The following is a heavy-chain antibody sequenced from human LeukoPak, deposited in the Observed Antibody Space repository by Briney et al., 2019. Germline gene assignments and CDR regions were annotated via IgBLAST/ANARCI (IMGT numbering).Heavy chain of an antibody. CDR2: IYYSGST. J-gene: IGHJ3*02. CDR3: ARGGSSWYGDAFDI. Sequence: GYIYYSGSTNYNPPLKSRVTISVDTSKNQFSLKLSSVTAADTAVYYCARGGSSWYGDAFDIWGQGTMVTVSS. D-gene: IGHD6-13*01. V-gene: IGHV4-59*09.